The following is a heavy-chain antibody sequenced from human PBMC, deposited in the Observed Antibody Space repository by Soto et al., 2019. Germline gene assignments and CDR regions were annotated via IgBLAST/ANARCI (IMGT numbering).Heavy chain of an antibody. V-gene: IGHV5-51*01. Sequence: GESLKISCKAAGFSLSTYWIAWVRQMPGKGLEWMGAIFPGDSDTKYSPSFDGQVTISADRSTSTAFVQWDSLRASDSAIYFCARVSKLVAPKDGKSAYFYAMDVWGHGTTVTVSS. D-gene: IGHD6-6*01. CDR3: ARVSKLVAPKDGKSAYFYAMDV. J-gene: IGHJ6*02. CDR1: GFSLSTYW. CDR2: IFPGDSDT.